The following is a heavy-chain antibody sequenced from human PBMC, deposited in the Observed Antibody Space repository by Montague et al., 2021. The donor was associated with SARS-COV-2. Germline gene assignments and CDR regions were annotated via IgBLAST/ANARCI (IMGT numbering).Heavy chain of an antibody. D-gene: IGHD3-22*01. Sequence: SETLSLTCTVSGDSISPSYWAWIRQPPGKGLEWIGYIYYSGTTSYNSSLKSRVTISVDTSKNQVSLNLSSVTAADTAVYFCARADRRRLDTTNLDYYKGMGLWGQGTTVTVSS. J-gene: IGHJ6*02. V-gene: IGHV4-59*01. CDR2: IYYSGTT. CDR1: GDSISPSY. CDR3: ARADRRRLDTTNLDYYKGMGL.